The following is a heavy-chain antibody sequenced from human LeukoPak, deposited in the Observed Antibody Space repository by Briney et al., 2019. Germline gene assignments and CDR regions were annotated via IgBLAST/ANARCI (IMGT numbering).Heavy chain of an antibody. CDR2: IYYSGRT. V-gene: IGHV4-59*01. Sequence: SSESLSLTSTVSGGSISSYYWSWIRQPPGKGLEWMGYIYYSGRTNYNPSLKSRVTISVDTSKNQCSLKLSSVTAADTAVYYCARDPPSHGGNSAVGYWGQGTLVTVSS. J-gene: IGHJ4*02. CDR1: GGSISSYY. CDR3: ARDPPSHGGNSAVGY. D-gene: IGHD4-23*01.